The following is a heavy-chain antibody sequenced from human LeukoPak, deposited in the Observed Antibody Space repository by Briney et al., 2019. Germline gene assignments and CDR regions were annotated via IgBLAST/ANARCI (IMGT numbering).Heavy chain of an antibody. CDR2: IYHSGST. Sequence: SETLSLTCAVSGGSISNNNWWSWVRQPPGKGLEWLGEIYHSGSTNYNPSLKSRVTISVDKSKNQFSLKLSSVTAADTAVYFCATRGEYCSSTSCYAFDIWGQGTMVTVSS. J-gene: IGHJ3*02. V-gene: IGHV4-4*02. CDR3: ATRGEYCSSTSCYAFDI. D-gene: IGHD2-2*01. CDR1: GGSISNNNW.